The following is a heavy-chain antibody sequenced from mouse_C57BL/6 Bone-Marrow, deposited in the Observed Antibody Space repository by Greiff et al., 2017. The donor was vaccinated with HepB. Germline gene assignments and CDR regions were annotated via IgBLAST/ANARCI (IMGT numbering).Heavy chain of an antibody. CDR1: GYTFTSYW. Sequence: VQVVESGAELVRPGSSVKLSCKASGYTFTSYWMDWVKQRPGQGLEWIGNIYPSDSETHYNQKFKDKATLTVDKSSSTAYMQLSSLTSEDSAVYYCARGHYYGSFDYWGQGTTLTVSS. J-gene: IGHJ2*01. CDR2: IYPSDSET. D-gene: IGHD1-1*01. CDR3: ARGHYYGSFDY. V-gene: IGHV1-61*01.